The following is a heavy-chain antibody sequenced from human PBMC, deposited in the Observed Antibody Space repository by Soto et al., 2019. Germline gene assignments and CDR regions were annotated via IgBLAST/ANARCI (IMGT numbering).Heavy chain of an antibody. Sequence: SVKASCKSSGGTFNNYALSWVRQAPGQVLQWMGGIIPIFGTVKYAQQFQGRVTITADESTSTVYMELISLRSDDTGVYYCARGGLESGFYLHFEPWGQGTMVTVSS. D-gene: IGHD3-22*01. CDR3: ARGGLESGFYLHFEP. V-gene: IGHV1-69*13. CDR1: GGTFNNYA. J-gene: IGHJ5*02. CDR2: IIPIFGTV.